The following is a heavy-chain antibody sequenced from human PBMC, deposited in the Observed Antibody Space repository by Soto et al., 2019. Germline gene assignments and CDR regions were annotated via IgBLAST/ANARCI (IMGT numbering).Heavy chain of an antibody. CDR3: ARGAPYGDYGAVYYYYYMDV. Sequence: SETLSLTCTVSGGSISSGGYYWSWVRQPPGKGLEWIGEINHSGSTNHNPSLKSRVTISVDTSKNQFSLKLSSVTAADTAVYYCARGAPYGDYGAVYYYYYMDVWGKGTTVTVSS. V-gene: IGHV4-39*07. J-gene: IGHJ6*03. D-gene: IGHD4-17*01. CDR1: GGSISSGGYY. CDR2: INHSGST.